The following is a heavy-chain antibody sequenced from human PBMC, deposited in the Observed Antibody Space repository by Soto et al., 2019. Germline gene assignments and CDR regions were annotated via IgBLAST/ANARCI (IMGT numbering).Heavy chain of an antibody. J-gene: IGHJ4*02. CDR1: GGSISSGGYY. V-gene: IGHV4-31*03. CDR2: IYYSGST. D-gene: IGHD3-22*01. Sequence: SETLSLTCTVSGGSISSGGYYWSWIRQHPGKGLEWIGYIYYSGSTYYNPSLKSRVTISVDTSKYPFSLKLSSVTAADTAVYYCARDLGYYDSSGYYIHEYFDYWGQGTLVTVSS. CDR3: ARDLGYYDSSGYYIHEYFDY.